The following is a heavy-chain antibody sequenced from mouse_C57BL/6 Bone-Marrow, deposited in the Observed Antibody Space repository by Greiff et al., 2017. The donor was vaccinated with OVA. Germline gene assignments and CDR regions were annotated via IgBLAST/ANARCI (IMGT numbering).Heavy chain of an antibody. CDR3: AFFYGSVYSYFDV. Sequence: VQLQQSGPELVKPGASVKISCKASGYSFTDYNMNWVKQSNGKSLEWIGVINPNYGTTSYNQKFKGMATLTVDQSSSTAYMQLNSLTSEDSAVYYCAFFYGSVYSYFDVWGTGTTVTVSS. V-gene: IGHV1-39*01. D-gene: IGHD1-1*01. CDR1: GYSFTDYN. J-gene: IGHJ1*03. CDR2: INPNYGTT.